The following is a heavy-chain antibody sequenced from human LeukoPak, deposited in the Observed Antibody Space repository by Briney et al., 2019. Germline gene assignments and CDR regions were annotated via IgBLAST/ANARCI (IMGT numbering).Heavy chain of an antibody. CDR2: ISSSSGSI. J-gene: IGHJ4*02. CDR3: ARGSPRDGFDY. CDR1: GFTFSSYS. Sequence: KPGGSLRLSCAASGFTFSSYSMNWVRQAPGKGLEWVSSISSSSGSIYYADSVKGRFTISRDNAKNSLYLQMNSLRAEDTAVYYCARGSPRDGFDYWGQGTLVTVSS. D-gene: IGHD1-26*01. V-gene: IGHV3-21*01.